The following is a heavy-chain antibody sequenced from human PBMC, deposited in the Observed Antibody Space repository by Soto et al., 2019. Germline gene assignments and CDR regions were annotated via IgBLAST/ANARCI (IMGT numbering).Heavy chain of an antibody. CDR1: GFDFSSYA. Sequence: GGSLRLSCAASGFDFSSYAMSWVRQAPGKGLECISLISGTGVPTLYAESVKGRFSVSRDNSKDTLFLEMNNFGVDDTALYYCAKCFCSSSSCFFLWVDPWGPGTLVTVSS. J-gene: IGHJ5*02. V-gene: IGHV3-23*01. CDR2: ISGTGVPT. CDR3: AKCFCSSSSCFFLWVDP. D-gene: IGHD2-2*01.